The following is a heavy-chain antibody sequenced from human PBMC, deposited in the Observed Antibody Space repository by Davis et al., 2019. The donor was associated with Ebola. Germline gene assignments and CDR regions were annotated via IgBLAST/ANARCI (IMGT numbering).Heavy chain of an antibody. CDR3: AREEMATLY. J-gene: IGHJ4*01. CDR1: GSPFSSNW. D-gene: IGHD5-24*01. V-gene: IGHV3-7*03. CDR2: IKQDGCEK. Sequence: PGGPLRPSFAAPGSPFSSNWTGWVREAPGKGLAWVANIKQDGCEKYYVDSVKGRFTISRDNAKNALYLQMNNLRAEDTAVYYCAREEMATLYWGQGTLVTVSS.